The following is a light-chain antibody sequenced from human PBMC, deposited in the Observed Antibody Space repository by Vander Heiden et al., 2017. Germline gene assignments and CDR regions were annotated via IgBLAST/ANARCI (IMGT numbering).Light chain of an antibody. V-gene: IGKV3-20*01. Sequence: EIVLTQSPGTLSLSPGERATLSCRASQSVSRNYLAWYQQRPGQAPRLLIFGASRRATGIPDRFSGSGSGTDFTLTISRLEPEDFAVYYCQQDDNSPRTFGQGTKVEIK. CDR1: QSVSRNY. J-gene: IGKJ1*01. CDR2: GAS. CDR3: QQDDNSPRT.